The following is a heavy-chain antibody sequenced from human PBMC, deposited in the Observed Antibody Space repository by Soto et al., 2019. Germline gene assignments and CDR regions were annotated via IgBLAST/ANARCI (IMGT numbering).Heavy chain of an antibody. CDR2: LSYDGSNK. J-gene: IGHJ4*02. CDR3: AREPYNTWPFDY. CDR1: GFTFSSYA. V-gene: IGHV3-30-3*01. D-gene: IGHD1-20*01. Sequence: QVQLVESGGGVGQPGRSLRLSCAASGFTFSSYAMHWVRQAPGKGLEWVALLSYDGSNKYYADSVKGRFTISRDNSKNTLYLQMDSLRVEDTAVYYCAREPYNTWPFDYWGQGTLVTVSS.